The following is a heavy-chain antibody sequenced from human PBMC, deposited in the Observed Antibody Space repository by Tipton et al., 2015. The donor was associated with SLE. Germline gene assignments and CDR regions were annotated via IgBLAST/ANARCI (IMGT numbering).Heavy chain of an antibody. CDR1: GGSVSGGSYY. V-gene: IGHV4-39*06. CDR2: IYYSGST. D-gene: IGHD6-6*01. J-gene: IGHJ4*02. CDR3: ARESQSFSSSGY. Sequence: TLSLTCTVSGGSVSGGSYYWGWIRQPPGKGLEWIGSIYYSGSTYYNPSLKSRVTISVDTSKNQFPLKLSSVTAADTAVYYCARESQSFSSSGYWGQGTLVTISS.